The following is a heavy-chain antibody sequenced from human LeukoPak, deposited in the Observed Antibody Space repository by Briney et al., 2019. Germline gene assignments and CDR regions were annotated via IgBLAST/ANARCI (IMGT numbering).Heavy chain of an antibody. CDR3: AREHSSGWPTGHYYYYYMDV. Sequence: PSETLSLTCTVSGGSISSSSYYWSWIRQPAGKGLEWIGRIYTSGSTNYNPSLKSRVIISVDTSKNQFSLKLSSVTAADTAVYYCAREHSSGWPTGHYYYYYMDVWGKGTTVTVSS. CDR2: IYTSGST. V-gene: IGHV4-61*02. CDR1: GGSISSSSYY. J-gene: IGHJ6*03. D-gene: IGHD6-19*01.